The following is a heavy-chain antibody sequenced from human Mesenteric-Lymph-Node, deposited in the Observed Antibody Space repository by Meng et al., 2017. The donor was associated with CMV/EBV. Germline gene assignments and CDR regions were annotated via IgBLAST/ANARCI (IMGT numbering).Heavy chain of an antibody. CDR2: ISSSGSTT. Sequence: GESLKISCAASGLTFSDYSMSWIRQAPGKGLEWVSYISSSGSTTYYPDSVKGRFTISRDNARNSLDLQMNSLRAEDTAVYYCARRNYLDYWGQGTLVTVSS. CDR1: GLTFSDYS. CDR3: ARRNYLDY. V-gene: IGHV3-11*01. J-gene: IGHJ4*02.